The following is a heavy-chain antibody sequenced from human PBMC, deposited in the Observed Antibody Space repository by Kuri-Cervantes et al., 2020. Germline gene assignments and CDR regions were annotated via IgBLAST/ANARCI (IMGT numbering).Heavy chain of an antibody. J-gene: IGHJ6*02. CDR3: ARDRPALYSSSWYQYYYSGVDV. V-gene: IGHV3-30-3*01. CDR2: ISYDGSNK. Sequence: GESLKISCAASGFTFSSYAMHWARQAPGKGLEWVAVISYDGSNKYYADSVKGRFTISRDNSKNTLYLQMNSLRAEDTAVYYCARDRPALYSSSWYQYYYSGVDVWGHGTTVTVSS. CDR1: GFTFSSYA. D-gene: IGHD6-13*01.